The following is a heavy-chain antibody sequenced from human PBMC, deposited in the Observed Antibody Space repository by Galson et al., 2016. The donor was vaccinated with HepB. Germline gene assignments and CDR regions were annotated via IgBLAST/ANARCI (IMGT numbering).Heavy chain of an antibody. CDR2: IKSKTDGGTT. J-gene: IGHJ6*02. D-gene: IGHD4-11*01. V-gene: IGHV3-15*01. CDR1: GFTFSNAW. Sequence: SLRLSCAASGFTFSNAWMSWVRQAPDKGLEWVGRIKSKTDGGTTDYAAPVKGRFTISRDDSKKTLYLQMNSLKTEDTAVYYCTPWTTVTSWPYYYGMDVWGQGTTVTVSS. CDR3: TPWTTVTSWPYYYGMDV.